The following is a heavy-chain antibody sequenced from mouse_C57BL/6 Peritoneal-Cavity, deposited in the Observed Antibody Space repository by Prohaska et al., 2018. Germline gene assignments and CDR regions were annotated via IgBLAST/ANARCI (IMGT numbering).Heavy chain of an antibody. D-gene: IGHD2-3*01. CDR1: GYSITSGYY. Sequence: DVQLQESGPGLVKPSQSLSLTCSVTGYSITSGYYWNWIRQFPGNKLEWMCYISYYGSNNYNPSLKNRISITRDTSKNQFFLKLNSVTTEDTATYYCASLYDGYSLDYWGQGTTLTVSS. CDR3: ASLYDGYSLDY. CDR2: ISYYGSN. V-gene: IGHV3-6*01. J-gene: IGHJ2*01.